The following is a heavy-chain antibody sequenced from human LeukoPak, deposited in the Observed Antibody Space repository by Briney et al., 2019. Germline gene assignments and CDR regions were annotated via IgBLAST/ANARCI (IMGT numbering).Heavy chain of an antibody. J-gene: IGHJ3*02. CDR2: IYHRGST. D-gene: IGHD2-21*02. V-gene: IGHV4-38-2*02. CDR1: GYPISSGYY. Sequence: SETLSLTCTVSGYPISSGYYWGWIRQPPGKGLEWIGGIYHRGSTYYNPSLKSRVTISVDTSKNQFSLKLNSVTAADTAVYYCARYRNCGSDCYDAFDIWGQGTMVTVSS. CDR3: ARYRNCGSDCYDAFDI.